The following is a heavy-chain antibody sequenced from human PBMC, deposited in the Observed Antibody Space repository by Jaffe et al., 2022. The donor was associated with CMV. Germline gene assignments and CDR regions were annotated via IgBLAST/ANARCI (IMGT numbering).Heavy chain of an antibody. J-gene: IGHJ3*01. D-gene: IGHD3-16*01. CDR3: GGNMWGSPFDV. CDR1: GDSISSHY. Sequence: QVQLQESGPGLVKPSETLSLTCSVSGDSISSHYWSWIRQPPGKGLEWIGHIFYDGSTNYNPSLKSRVTLSVDTSKNQFSLKLSSVTAADTAVYYCGGNMWGSPFDVWGQGTVITVSS. V-gene: IGHV4-59*11. CDR2: IFYDGST.